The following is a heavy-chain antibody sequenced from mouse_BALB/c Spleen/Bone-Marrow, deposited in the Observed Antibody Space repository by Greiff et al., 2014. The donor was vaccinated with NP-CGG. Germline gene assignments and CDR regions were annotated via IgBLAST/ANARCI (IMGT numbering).Heavy chain of an antibody. CDR2: IWGDGST. CDR1: GFSLTGYG. CDR3: AREGDYSLYAMDY. V-gene: IGHV2-6-7*01. J-gene: IGHJ4*01. D-gene: IGHD1-1*01. Sequence: VQRVESGPGLVAPSQSLSITCTVSGFSLTGYGVNWVRQPPGKGLGWLGMIWGDGSTDYNSALKSRLSISKDNSKSQVFLKMNSLQTDDTARYYCAREGDYSLYAMDYWGQGTSVTVSS.